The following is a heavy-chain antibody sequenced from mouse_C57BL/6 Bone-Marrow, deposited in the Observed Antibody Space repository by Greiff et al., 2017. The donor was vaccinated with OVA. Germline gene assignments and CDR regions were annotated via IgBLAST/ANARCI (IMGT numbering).Heavy chain of an antibody. D-gene: IGHD2-3*01. CDR3: ATYDGYSAWFAY. J-gene: IGHJ3*01. CDR2: IWRGGST. V-gene: IGHV2-5*01. CDR1: GFSLTSYG. Sequence: VHLVESGPGLVQPSQSLSITCTVSGFSLTSYGVHWVRQSPGKGLEWLGVIWRGGSTDYNAAFMSRLSITKDNSKSQVFFKMNSLQADDTAIYYCATYDGYSAWFAYWGQGTLVTVSA.